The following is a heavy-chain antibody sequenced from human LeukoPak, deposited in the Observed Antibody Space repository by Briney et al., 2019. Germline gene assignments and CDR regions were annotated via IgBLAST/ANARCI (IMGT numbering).Heavy chain of an antibody. V-gene: IGHV4-59*01. CDR1: GGSISSYY. CDR3: ARQRSSGWYGPPYYYYGMDA. D-gene: IGHD6-19*01. CDR2: IYYSGST. J-gene: IGHJ6*02. Sequence: SETLSLTCTVSGGSISSYYWSWIRQPPGKGLEWIGYIYYSGSTNYNPSLKSRVTISVDTSKNQFSLKLSSVTAADTAVYYCARQRSSGWYGPPYYYYGMDAWGQGTTVTVSS.